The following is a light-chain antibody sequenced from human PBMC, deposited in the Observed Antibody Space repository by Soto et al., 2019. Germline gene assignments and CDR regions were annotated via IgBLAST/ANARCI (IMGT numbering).Light chain of an antibody. J-gene: IGKJ1*01. CDR2: EVS. V-gene: IGKV2D-29*01. Sequence: EIVLTQTPLSLSVTPGQPASISCKSSQSLLHSDGKTYVYWYQRKPGQPPQLLISEVSYRFSGVPDRFSGSGSGTDFTLKISRVEAEDVGVCDCMQSLHLPWTFGQGTKVE. CDR3: MQSLHLPWT. CDR1: QSLLHSDGKTY.